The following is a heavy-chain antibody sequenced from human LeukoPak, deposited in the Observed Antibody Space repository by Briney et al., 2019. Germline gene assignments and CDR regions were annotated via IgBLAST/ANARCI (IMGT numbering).Heavy chain of an antibody. CDR2: TAGADDVI. CDR3: ATYIQRPPGMDV. V-gene: IGHV3-23*01. J-gene: IGHJ6*02. CDR1: GLTFSDYR. D-gene: IGHD2-15*01. Sequence: GGSLRLSCAVSGLTFSDYRMIWVRQAPEKRLEWGAVTAGADDVIKYADSVKGRFTISTDNSNNTVYLQMNSPRAEDTALYFCATYIQRPPGMDVWGQGTTVTVSS.